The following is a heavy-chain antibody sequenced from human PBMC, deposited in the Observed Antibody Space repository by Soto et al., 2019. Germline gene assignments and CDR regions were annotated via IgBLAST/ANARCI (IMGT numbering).Heavy chain of an antibody. V-gene: IGHV1-69*13. Sequence: SVKVSCKASGDTFSSYAISWVRQAPGKGLEWMGKIIPTFGRTNYAQKFQGRLTISADDSTSTAYMELTSLESDDTAVCYCARDPLSSFAMDVWGQGTTVTVSS. CDR2: IIPTFGRT. CDR1: GDTFSSYA. CDR3: ARDPLSSFAMDV. D-gene: IGHD3-10*02. J-gene: IGHJ6*02.